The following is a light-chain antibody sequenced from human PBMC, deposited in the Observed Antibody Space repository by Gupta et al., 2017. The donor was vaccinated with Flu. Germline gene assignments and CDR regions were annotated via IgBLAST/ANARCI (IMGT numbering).Light chain of an antibody. CDR1: QSISSW. V-gene: IGKV1-5*03. CDR2: KAS. Sequence: PSTLSASVGDRVTITCRASQSISSWLAWYQQKPGKAPKLLIYKASSLESGVPSRFSGSGSGTEFTLTISSLQPDDFATYYCQQYNSYPPTFGGGTKVEIK. CDR3: QQYNSYPPT. J-gene: IGKJ4*01.